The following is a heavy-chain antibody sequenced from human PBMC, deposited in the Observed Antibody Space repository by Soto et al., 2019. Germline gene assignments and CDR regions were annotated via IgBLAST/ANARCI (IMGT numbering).Heavy chain of an antibody. V-gene: IGHV3-30*18. CDR3: AKDLGRTLDYDSSGPFDY. CDR2: ISYDGSNK. Sequence: QVQLVESGGGVVQPGWSLRLSCAASGFTFSSYGMHWVRQAPGKGLEWVAVISYDGSNKYYAGSVKGRFTISRDNSKNSLYMQMNSLRAEDTAVYYCAKDLGRTLDYDSSGPFDYWRQGTLVTVSS. J-gene: IGHJ4*02. CDR1: GFTFSSYG. D-gene: IGHD3-22*01.